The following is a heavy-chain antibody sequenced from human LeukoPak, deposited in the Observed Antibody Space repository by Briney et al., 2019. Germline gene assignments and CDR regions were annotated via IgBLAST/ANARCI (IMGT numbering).Heavy chain of an antibody. CDR1: GFIFSNYW. D-gene: IGHD6-13*01. J-gene: IGHJ4*02. Sequence: GGSLRLSCVASGFIFSNYWMIWVRQAPGKGPEWVANIRQDGKEIHYVDSVKGRFTVSRDNDKNSLYLQMNSLRDEDTAVYYCARGPGSDSWYIDYWGQGTLVTVSS. CDR3: ARGPGSDSWYIDY. CDR2: IRQDGKEI. V-gene: IGHV3-7*02.